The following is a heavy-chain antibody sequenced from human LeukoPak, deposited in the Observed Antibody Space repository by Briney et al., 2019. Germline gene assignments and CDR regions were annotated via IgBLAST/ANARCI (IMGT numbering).Heavy chain of an antibody. D-gene: IGHD5-24*01. CDR3: AREGEDVEMAN. CDR2: IIPIFGIA. J-gene: IGHJ4*02. V-gene: IGHV1-69*04. Sequence: GSSVKVSCKASGGTFSSYAISWVRQAPGQGLEWIGRIIPIFGIANYAQKFQGRVTITADKSTSTAYMELSSLRSEDTAVYYCAREGEDVEMANWGQGTLVTVPS. CDR1: GGTFSSYA.